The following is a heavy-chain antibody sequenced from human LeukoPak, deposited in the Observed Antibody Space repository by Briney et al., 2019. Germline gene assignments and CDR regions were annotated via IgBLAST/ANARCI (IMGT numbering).Heavy chain of an antibody. D-gene: IGHD4-17*01. V-gene: IGHV3-21*01. J-gene: IGHJ4*02. CDR3: ARATTVTTRRFLFDY. CDR2: ITSSSSYV. Sequence: GGSLRLSCAASGFTFSSYSMNWVRQAPGKRLEWVSSITSSSSYVFYADSVKGRFTISRDNAKNSLYLQMNSLRAEDTAVYYCARATTVTTRRFLFDYWGQGTLVTVSS. CDR1: GFTFSSYS.